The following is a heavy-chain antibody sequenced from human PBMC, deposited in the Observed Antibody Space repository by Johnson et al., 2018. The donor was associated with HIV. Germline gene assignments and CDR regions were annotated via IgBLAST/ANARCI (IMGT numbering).Heavy chain of an antibody. CDR1: GFIFDDYG. CDR2: INWNGGST. D-gene: IGHD6-25*01. V-gene: IGHV3-20*04. J-gene: IGHJ3*02. Sequence: VQLVESGGGVVRPGGSLRLSCEASGFIFDDYGMSWVRQAPGKGLEWVSGINWNGGSTGYADSVKGRFTISRDNSKNTLYLQMNSLRVEDTAVYFCARVEQRRTFDIWGQGTMVSVSS. CDR3: ARVEQRRTFDI.